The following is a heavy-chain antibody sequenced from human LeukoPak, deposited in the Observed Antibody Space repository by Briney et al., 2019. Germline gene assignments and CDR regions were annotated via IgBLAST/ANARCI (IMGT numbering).Heavy chain of an antibody. Sequence: SETLSLTCAVYGGSFSGYYWSWIRQPPGKGLEWIGEINHSGSTNYNPSLKSRVTISVGTSKNQFSLKLSSVTAADTAIYYCARAVSGRFDYWGQGTLVTVSS. V-gene: IGHV4-34*01. J-gene: IGHJ4*02. CDR1: GGSFSGYY. CDR2: INHSGST. CDR3: ARAVSGRFDY. D-gene: IGHD6-19*01.